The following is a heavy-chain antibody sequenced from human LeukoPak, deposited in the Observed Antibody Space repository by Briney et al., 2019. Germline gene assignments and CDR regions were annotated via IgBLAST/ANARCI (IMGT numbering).Heavy chain of an antibody. V-gene: IGHV3-74*01. CDR3: ARGTYYYGSTPDGYYY. J-gene: IGHJ4*02. CDR1: GVTFSNYW. Sequence: PGGSPRLSCAASGVTFSNYWMHWVCQVPGKGLVWVSRINTDGSITTYADSVKGRFTISRDNAKNTLYLQMNSLRAEDTAVYYCARGTYYYGSTPDGYYYWGQGTLVTVSS. D-gene: IGHD3-10*01. CDR2: INTDGSIT.